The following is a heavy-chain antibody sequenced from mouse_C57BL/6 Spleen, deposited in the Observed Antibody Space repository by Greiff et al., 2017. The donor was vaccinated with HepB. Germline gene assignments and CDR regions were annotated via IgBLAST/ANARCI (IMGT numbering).Heavy chain of an antibody. J-gene: IGHJ2*01. CDR1: GYTFTSYW. CDR3: GSYDYDEYYFDY. V-gene: IGHV1-64*01. Sequence: QVQLQQPGAELVKPGASVKLSCKASGYTFTSYWMHWVKQRPGQGLEWIGMIHPNSGSTNYNEKFKSKATLTVDKSSSTAYMQLSSLTSEDSAVYYCGSYDYDEYYFDYWGQGTTLTVSS. CDR2: IHPNSGST. D-gene: IGHD2-4*01.